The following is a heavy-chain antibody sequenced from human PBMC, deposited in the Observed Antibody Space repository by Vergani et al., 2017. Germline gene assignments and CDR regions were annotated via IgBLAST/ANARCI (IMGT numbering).Heavy chain of an antibody. CDR1: GFTFSSYS. D-gene: IGHD2-21*01. Sequence: EVQLVESGGGLVKPGGSLRLSCAASGFTFSSYSMNWVRQAPGKGLEWVSSISSSSSYIYYADSVKGRFTISRDNAKNSLYLQMNSLRAEDTAVYYCARKGGDPRSFDYWGQGTLVTVSS. CDR2: ISSSSSYI. CDR3: ARKGGDPRSFDY. J-gene: IGHJ4*02. V-gene: IGHV3-21*01.